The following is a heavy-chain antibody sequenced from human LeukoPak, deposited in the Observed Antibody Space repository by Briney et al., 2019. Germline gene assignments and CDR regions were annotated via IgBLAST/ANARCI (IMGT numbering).Heavy chain of an antibody. D-gene: IGHD1-26*01. Sequence: KPSETLSLTCTVSGGSISSYYWSWIRQPPGKGLEWIAYIYYSGSTNYNPSLKSRVTISIDTSKNQFSLKVSSVTAADTAVYYCARRVGDKDYFDYWGQGTLVTVSS. CDR1: GGSISSYY. CDR3: ARRVGDKDYFDY. V-gene: IGHV4-59*01. CDR2: IYYSGST. J-gene: IGHJ4*02.